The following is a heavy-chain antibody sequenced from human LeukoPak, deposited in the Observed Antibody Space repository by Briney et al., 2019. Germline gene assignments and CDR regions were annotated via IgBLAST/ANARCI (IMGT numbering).Heavy chain of an antibody. D-gene: IGHD6-13*01. Sequence: SQTLSLTCAISGDSVSSNSAAWNWIRQSPSRGLEWLGRTYYRSKWYNDYAVSVKSRITINPDTSKNQFSLQLNSVTPEDTAVYYCARDRFLSKAAGQYYFDYWGQGTLVTVSS. J-gene: IGHJ4*02. CDR1: GDSVSSNSAA. CDR3: ARDRFLSKAAGQYYFDY. CDR2: TYYRSKWYN. V-gene: IGHV6-1*01.